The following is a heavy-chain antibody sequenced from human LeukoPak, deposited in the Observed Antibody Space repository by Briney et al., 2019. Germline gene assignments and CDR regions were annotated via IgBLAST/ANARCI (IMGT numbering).Heavy chain of an antibody. CDR2: IRYDGSNK. Sequence: PGGSLRLSCAASGFTFSSYGMHWVRQAPGKGLEWVAFIRYDGSNKCYADSVKGRFTISRDNSKNTLYLQMNSLRAEDTAVYYCSRAGGGYSYGCYMDVWGKGTRVTISS. D-gene: IGHD5-18*01. J-gene: IGHJ6*03. CDR3: SRAGGGYSYGCYMDV. V-gene: IGHV3-30*02. CDR1: GFTFSSYG.